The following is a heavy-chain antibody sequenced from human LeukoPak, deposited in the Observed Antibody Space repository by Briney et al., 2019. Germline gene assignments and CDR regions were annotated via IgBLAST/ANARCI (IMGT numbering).Heavy chain of an antibody. J-gene: IGHJ6*02. V-gene: IGHV4-59*08. CDR2: ICYSGST. Sequence: SETLSLTCTVSGGSISSYYWSWIRQPPGKGLEWIGYICYSGSTNYNPSLKSRVTISVDTSKNQFSLKLSSVTAADTAVYYCARHGWSPYYYYYGMDVWGQGTTVTVSS. CDR3: ARHGWSPYYYYYGMDV. CDR1: GGSISSYY. D-gene: IGHD6-19*01.